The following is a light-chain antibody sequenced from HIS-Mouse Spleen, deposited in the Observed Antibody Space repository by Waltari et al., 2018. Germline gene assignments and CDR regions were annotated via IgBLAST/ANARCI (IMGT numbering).Light chain of an antibody. V-gene: IGLV2-14*03. CDR2: DVS. CDR3: SSYTSSSTLV. J-gene: IGLJ2*01. CDR1: SSHVGGYNY. Sequence: QSALTQPASVSGSPGQSIPISCTGTSSHVGGYNYVSRYQQHPGKAPKLMIYDVSNRPSGVSNRFSGSKSGNTASLTISGLQAEDEADYYCSSYTSSSTLVFGGGTKLTVL.